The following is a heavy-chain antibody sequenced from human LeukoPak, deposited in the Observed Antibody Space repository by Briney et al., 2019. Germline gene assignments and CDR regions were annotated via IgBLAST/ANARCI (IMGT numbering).Heavy chain of an antibody. CDR3: ARRCSSTSCYSGYYYYGMDV. D-gene: IGHD2-2*01. V-gene: IGHV1-69*13. CDR2: IIPIFGTA. CDR1: GGTFSSYA. J-gene: IGHJ6*02. Sequence: SVQVSCKASGGTFSSYAISWVRQAPGQGLEWMGGIIPIFGTANYAQKFQGRVTITADESTSTAYMELSSLRSEDTAVYYCARRCSSTSCYSGYYYYGMDVWGQGTTVTVSS.